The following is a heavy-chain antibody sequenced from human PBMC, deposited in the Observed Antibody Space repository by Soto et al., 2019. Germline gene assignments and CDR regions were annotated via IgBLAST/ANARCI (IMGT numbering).Heavy chain of an antibody. CDR2: IYYRGST. J-gene: IGHJ5*02. V-gene: IGHV4-59*01. D-gene: IGHD1-26*01. Sequence: QVHLQESGPGLVKASETLSLTCTVSGDSITGSHWNWIRQPLGKPLEWIGYIYYRGSTNYNPSLKSVLTLSVDTSKNQIFLRLNSVTAADTAVYYCASSAIVGREVNTWFDPWGQGILVTVSS. CDR3: ASSAIVGREVNTWFDP. CDR1: GDSITGSH.